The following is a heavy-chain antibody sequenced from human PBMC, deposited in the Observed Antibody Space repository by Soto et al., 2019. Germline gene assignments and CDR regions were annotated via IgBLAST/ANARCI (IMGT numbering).Heavy chain of an antibody. J-gene: IGHJ4*02. CDR2: IYYSGST. CDR1: GGFISSYY. CDR3: ARGGGYCSGGSCYPYFDY. D-gene: IGHD2-15*01. V-gene: IGHV4-59*08. Sequence: SETLSLTCTVSGGFISSYYWSWIRQPPGKGLEWIGYIYYSGSTNYNPSLKSRVTITVDTSKNQFSLKLSSVTAADTAVYYCARGGGYCSGGSCYPYFDYWGQGTLVTVSS.